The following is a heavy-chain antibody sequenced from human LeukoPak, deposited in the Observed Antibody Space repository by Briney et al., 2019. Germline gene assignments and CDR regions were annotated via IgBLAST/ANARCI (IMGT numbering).Heavy chain of an antibody. CDR3: ARTSPTSHFDF. J-gene: IGHJ4*02. D-gene: IGHD3-16*01. CDR1: GFTFATYW. V-gene: IGHV3-74*01. CDR2: INGDRSNS. Sequence: GGSLRLSCVASGFTFATYWMHWVRQAPGKGLVWVSRINGDRSNSNYADSVKGRFTISRDNARNTPYLQMNGLRAEDTALYYCARTSPTSHFDFWGQGTLVTVSS.